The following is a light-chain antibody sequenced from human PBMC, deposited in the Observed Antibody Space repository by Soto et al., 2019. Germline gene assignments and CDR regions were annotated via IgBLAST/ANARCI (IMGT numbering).Light chain of an antibody. V-gene: IGKV3-20*01. Sequence: EIVMTQSPATLSVSPGERATLSCRASQSVSNNLAWYQKKPGQAPRLLIYGASSRATGIPDRFSGSGSGTDFTLTISRLEPEDFAVYYCHQYGSLYTFGQGTKLEIK. CDR1: QSVSNN. CDR3: HQYGSLYT. J-gene: IGKJ2*01. CDR2: GAS.